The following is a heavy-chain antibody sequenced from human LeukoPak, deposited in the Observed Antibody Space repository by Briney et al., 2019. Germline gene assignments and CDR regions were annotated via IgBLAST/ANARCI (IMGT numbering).Heavy chain of an antibody. CDR3: ARDRGSSWSVDY. J-gene: IGHJ4*02. V-gene: IGHV1-2*02. D-gene: IGHD6-13*01. Sequence: ASVKVSCKATRDIFTSYYMHWVRQAPGQGLEWMGWINPDSGGTKYAQKFQGRVTMTSDTSISTACMELTRLRSDDTAVYYCARDRGSSWSVDYWGQGTLVTVSS. CDR2: INPDSGGT. CDR1: RDIFTSYY.